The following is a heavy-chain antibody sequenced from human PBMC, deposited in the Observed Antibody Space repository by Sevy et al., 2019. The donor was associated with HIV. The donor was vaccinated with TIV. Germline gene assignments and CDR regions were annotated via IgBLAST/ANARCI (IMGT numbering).Heavy chain of an antibody. CDR2: ISFDGRNE. CDR1: GFTFGNHA. CDR3: ARDRCTDGVCFRSGYFDY. J-gene: IGHJ4*01. V-gene: IGHV3-30*04. Sequence: GGSLRLSCAASGFTFGNHAIHWVRQAPGKGLEWVAIISFDGRNEKYADSLKGRFTNSRDNSKNTVYLQMTRLRTEDTAVYYCARDRCTDGVCFRSGYFDYWGQGTLVTVSS. D-gene: IGHD2-8*01.